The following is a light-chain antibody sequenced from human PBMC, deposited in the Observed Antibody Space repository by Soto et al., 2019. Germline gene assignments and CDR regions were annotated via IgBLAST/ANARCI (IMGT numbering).Light chain of an antibody. CDR2: GAA. CDR1: QSVITN. CDR3: QQYKNWPWT. V-gene: IGKV3-15*01. Sequence: EIVMTPSPATLSVSPGERATLSCRASQSVITNLSWYQQQSRQPATLLIYGAATRGTSITARCCGSGSGTEFTLTIISLQSEDGAVDYCQQYKNWPWTFGQGTKVDIK. J-gene: IGKJ1*01.